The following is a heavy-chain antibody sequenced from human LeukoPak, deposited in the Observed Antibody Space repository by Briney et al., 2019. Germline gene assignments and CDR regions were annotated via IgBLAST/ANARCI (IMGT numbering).Heavy chain of an antibody. CDR3: ASYLIVVVPAATPRDI. CDR2: IKQDGSEK. Sequence: PGGSLRLSYAASGFTFSSYWMSWVRQAPGKGLEWVANIKQDGSEKYYVDSVKGRFTISRDNAKNSLYLQMNSLRAEDTAVYYCASYLIVVVPAATPRDIWGQGTMVTVSS. J-gene: IGHJ3*02. CDR1: GFTFSSYW. D-gene: IGHD2-2*02. V-gene: IGHV3-7*01.